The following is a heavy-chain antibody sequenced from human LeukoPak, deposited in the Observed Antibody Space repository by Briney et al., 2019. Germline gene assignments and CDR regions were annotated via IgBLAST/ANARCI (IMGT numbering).Heavy chain of an antibody. CDR3: ARERSGWYPHWFDP. CDR1: GYTFTSYA. CDR2: INAGNGNT. J-gene: IGHJ5*02. D-gene: IGHD6-19*01. V-gene: IGHV1-3*01. Sequence: GASVKVSCKASGYTFTSYAMHWVRQAPGQRLEWMGWINAGNGNTKYSQKFQGRVTITRDTSASTAYMELSSLRSEDTAVYYCARERSGWYPHWFDPRGQGTLVTVSS.